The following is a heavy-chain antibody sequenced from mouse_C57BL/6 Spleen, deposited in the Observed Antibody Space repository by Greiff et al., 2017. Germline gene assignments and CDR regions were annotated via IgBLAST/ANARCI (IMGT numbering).Heavy chain of an antibody. CDR2: IDPEDGET. D-gene: IGHD1-1*01. V-gene: IGHV14-2*01. Sequence: VQLKESGAELVKPGASVKLSCTASGFNIKDYYMHWVKQRTEKGLEWIGRIDPEDGETKYAPKFQGKATITADTSSNTAYLQLSSLTSEATAVYYCAMGYYGSSYHWYFDVWGTGTTVTVSS. CDR1: GFNIKDYY. CDR3: AMGYYGSSYHWYFDV. J-gene: IGHJ1*03.